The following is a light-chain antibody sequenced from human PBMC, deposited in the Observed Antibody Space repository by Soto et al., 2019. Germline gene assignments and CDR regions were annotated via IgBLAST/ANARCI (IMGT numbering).Light chain of an antibody. CDR2: DVS. CDR1: SSDVGAYNY. V-gene: IGLV2-14*03. CDR3: YSYTSSSTYV. J-gene: IGLJ1*01. Sequence: QSALNQPASVSGSPGQSITISCYGTSSDVGAYNYVSWYQQHPAKAPKLMIYDVSNRPSGVSDRFSGSKSGNTASLTISGLQAEDEADYYCYSYTSSSTYVFGSGTKVTVL.